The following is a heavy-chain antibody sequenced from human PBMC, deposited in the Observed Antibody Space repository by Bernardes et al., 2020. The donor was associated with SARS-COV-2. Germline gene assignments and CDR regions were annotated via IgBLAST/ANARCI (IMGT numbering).Heavy chain of an antibody. V-gene: IGHV4-39*01. D-gene: IGHD2-15*01. CDR2: HTYSGNT. J-gene: IGHJ4*02. CDR3: ARQIDSWHIVVVVSVPRGGEYYFEY. CDR1: GDSLNSSRYN. Sequence: SETLPLTCTVSGDSLNSSRYNWGCKPPRPGRELVWIVSHTYSGNTNYYPSLKSRVTIYIDTYKNQLSLKLNSATAAATAEYYCARQIDSWHIVVVVSVPRGGEYYFEYCGQGTLDAVSS.